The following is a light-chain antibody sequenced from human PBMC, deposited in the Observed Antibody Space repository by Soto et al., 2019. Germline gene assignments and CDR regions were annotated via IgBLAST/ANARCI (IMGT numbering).Light chain of an antibody. CDR3: QQLSHYPYT. V-gene: IGKV1-9*01. J-gene: IGKJ2*01. Sequence: DIQLTQSPSFLSASVEDRVTISCRASYDISNSLAWYQQEPGKPPKLLIYDSSTLQPGVPSRFSGSGSGRKFTLTISGLQIGDFATYFCQQLSHYPYTFGQGTKLEI. CDR2: DSS. CDR1: YDISNS.